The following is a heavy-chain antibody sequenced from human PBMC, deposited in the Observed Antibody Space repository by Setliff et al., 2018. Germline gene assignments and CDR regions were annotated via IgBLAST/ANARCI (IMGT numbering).Heavy chain of an antibody. V-gene: IGHV3-30*04. CDR3: ARDPSSSWEWFDS. CDR2: ISYDGSNK. J-gene: IGHJ5*01. D-gene: IGHD3-22*01. CDR1: GFTFSSYA. Sequence: PGESLRLSCAASGFTFSSYAMHWVRQAPGKGLEWVAVISYDGSNKYYADSVKGRFTISRDNSKNTLYLQMNSLRTEDTAVFYCARDPSSSWEWFDSWGQGTLVTVSS.